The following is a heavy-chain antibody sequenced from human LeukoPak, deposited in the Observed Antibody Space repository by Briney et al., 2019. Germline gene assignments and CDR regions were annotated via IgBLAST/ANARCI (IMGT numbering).Heavy chain of an antibody. CDR2: TLYDGSS. D-gene: IGHD3-9*01. V-gene: IGHV4-39*01. Sequence: SETLSLTCTISGGSIISSSHYWGWIRQPPGKGLEWIGSVIGSTLYDGSSGYNPSLNSRLTISVDTSKNQFSLRLRSVTAADTAIYFCASLAMTGAAGGGHLDNWGQGTLVTVSS. CDR3: ASLAMTGAAGGGHLDN. J-gene: IGHJ4*02. CDR1: GGSIISSSHY.